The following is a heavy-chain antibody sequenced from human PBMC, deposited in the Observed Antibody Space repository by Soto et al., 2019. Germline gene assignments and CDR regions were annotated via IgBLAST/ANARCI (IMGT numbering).Heavy chain of an antibody. Sequence: SDTLSLTCTVSGGSISSSSYYWGWIRQPPGKGLEWIGSIYYSGSTYYNPSLKSRVTISVDTSKNQFSLKLSSVTAADTAVYYCARLTAPRYYYDSSGYRRTQYYFDYWGQGTLVTVS. J-gene: IGHJ4*02. D-gene: IGHD3-22*01. CDR2: IYYSGST. CDR1: GGSISSSSYY. V-gene: IGHV4-39*01. CDR3: ARLTAPRYYYDSSGYRRTQYYFDY.